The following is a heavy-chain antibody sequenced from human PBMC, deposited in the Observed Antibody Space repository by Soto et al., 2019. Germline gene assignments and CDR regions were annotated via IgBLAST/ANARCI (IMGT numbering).Heavy chain of an antibody. J-gene: IGHJ4*02. CDR2: IYYSGST. CDR1: GGSISSGGYY. CDR3: AREGSGYDPTFFDY. Sequence: QVQLQESGPGLVKPSQTLSLTCTVSGGSISSGGYYWSWIRQPPGKGLEWIGYIYYSGSTYYNPSLKLRVTLSVATSKNQFSLRLSSVTAADTAVYYCAREGSGYDPTFFDYWGQGTLVTVSS. D-gene: IGHD5-12*01. V-gene: IGHV4-30-4*01.